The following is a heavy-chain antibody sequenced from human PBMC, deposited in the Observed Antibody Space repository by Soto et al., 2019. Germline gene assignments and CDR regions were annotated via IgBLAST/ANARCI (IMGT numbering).Heavy chain of an antibody. CDR2: ISYDGSDR. Sequence: QVQVEEFGGGVVRPGRSLRLSCEGPGFTFSDYGFHWVRQAPGKGLEWVAMISYDGSDRYYRDSVQGRFTISRDDSKNTVYLHMNSLRAEDTATYYCARSTYCNGGSCFLQYWGPGTLVTVSS. V-gene: IGHV3-30*03. CDR1: GFTFSDYG. J-gene: IGHJ4*02. D-gene: IGHD2-15*01. CDR3: ARSTYCNGGSCFLQY.